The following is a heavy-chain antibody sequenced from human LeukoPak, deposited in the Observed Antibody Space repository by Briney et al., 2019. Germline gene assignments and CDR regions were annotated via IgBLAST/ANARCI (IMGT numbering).Heavy chain of an antibody. Sequence: PGGSLRPSCTASGFTFSDHAMHWVRQAPGKGLEWVTVISYHARDQFYADSVKGRFTVSRDNSRNTLYLQMNSLRAEDSAVYYCAAQPCINGICYLDYWGQGTLVTVSS. D-gene: IGHD2-8*01. CDR1: GFTFSDHA. CDR3: AAQPCINGICYLDY. V-gene: IGHV3-30*04. J-gene: IGHJ4*02. CDR2: ISYHARDQ.